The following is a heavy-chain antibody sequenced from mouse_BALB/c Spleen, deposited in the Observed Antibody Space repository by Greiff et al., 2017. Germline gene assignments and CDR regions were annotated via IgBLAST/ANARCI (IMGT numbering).Heavy chain of an antibody. V-gene: IGHV1S29*02. CDR1: GYTFTDYN. Sequence: VPLQQSGPELVKPGASVKISCTASGYTFTDYNMHWVKQSHGKSLEWIGYIYPYNGGTGYNQKFKSKATLTVDNSSSTAYMELRSLTSEDSAVYYCARSPSYYGSRDYVDDWGQGTTRTVSS. J-gene: IGHJ2*01. CDR3: ARSPSYYGSRDYVDD. D-gene: IGHD1-1*01. CDR2: IYPYNGGT.